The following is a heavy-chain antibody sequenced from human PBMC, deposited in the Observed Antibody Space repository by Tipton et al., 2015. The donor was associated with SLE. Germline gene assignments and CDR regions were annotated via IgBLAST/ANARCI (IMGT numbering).Heavy chain of an antibody. J-gene: IGHJ2*01. CDR2: IHYSGSS. CDR3: ARLGVRKTNLYWYFDL. D-gene: IGHD1-26*01. Sequence: TLSLTCTVSGGPISRSNSYWAWIRQPPGKGLEWIASIHYSGSSHYNPSLKSRVTISVDTSRNHFSLKQSSVTAADTALYFCARLGVRKTNLYWYFDLWGRGTLVTVSS. V-gene: IGHV4-39*07. CDR1: GGPISRSNSY.